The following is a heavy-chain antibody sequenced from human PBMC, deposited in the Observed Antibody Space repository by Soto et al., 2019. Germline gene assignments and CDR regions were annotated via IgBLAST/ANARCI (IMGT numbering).Heavy chain of an antibody. J-gene: IGHJ4*02. Sequence: SETLSLTCTVSGGSISSSSYYWGWIRQPPGKGLEWIGSIYYSGSTYYNPSLKSRVTISVDTSKNQFSLKLSSVTAADTAVYYCATPFGSGYVDYWGQGTLVTVSS. V-gene: IGHV4-39*01. CDR2: IYYSGST. CDR1: GGSISSSSYY. D-gene: IGHD3-22*01. CDR3: ATPFGSGYVDY.